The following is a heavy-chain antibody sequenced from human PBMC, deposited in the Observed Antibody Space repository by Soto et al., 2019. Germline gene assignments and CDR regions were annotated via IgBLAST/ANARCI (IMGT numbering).Heavy chain of an antibody. CDR3: ARKGDSSTWSFDY. CDR1: GGSISSSNYY. Sequence: SETLSLTCTVSGGSISSSNYYWGWIRQPPGKGLEWIGSTYYGGNTYYNPSLKSRVTMSVDTSKNQFSLKLSSVTAADTAVYYCARKGDSSTWSFDYWGQGTLVTVSS. V-gene: IGHV4-39*01. D-gene: IGHD6-13*01. CDR2: TYYGGNT. J-gene: IGHJ4*01.